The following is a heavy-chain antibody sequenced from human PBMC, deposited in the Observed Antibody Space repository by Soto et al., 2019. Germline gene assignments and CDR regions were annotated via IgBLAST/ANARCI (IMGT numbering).Heavy chain of an antibody. D-gene: IGHD6-6*01. V-gene: IGHV1-18*04. Sequence: QVRLVLSGDELKKPGASMKVSCKASGYTFSDHGISWVRQAPGRGLEWIGWISAYNGNTNYAQKFQGRVTVTTDASTTTAYMEVRSLTSDDTAVYYCARDHRYSSSFFDSWSQGTLITVSS. CDR2: ISAYNGNT. J-gene: IGHJ4*02. CDR1: GYTFSDHG. CDR3: ARDHRYSSSFFDS.